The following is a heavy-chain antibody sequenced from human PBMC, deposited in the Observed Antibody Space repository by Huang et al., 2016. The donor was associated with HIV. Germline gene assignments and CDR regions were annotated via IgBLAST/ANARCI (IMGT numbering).Heavy chain of an antibody. CDR2: MNPNSGNT. J-gene: IGHJ6*02. V-gene: IGHV1-8*01. D-gene: IGHD5-12*01. CDR1: GYTFTSYA. Sequence: QVQLLQSGAEVKKSGASVKVSCKSAGYTFTSYAINWVRQATGQGLEWMGWMNPNSGNTGYAQKFQGRVAMTRNTSISTAYMALSSRRSEDTAVYYWARGSKWLRDGMDVWGQGTTVTVSS. CDR3: ARGSKWLRDGMDV.